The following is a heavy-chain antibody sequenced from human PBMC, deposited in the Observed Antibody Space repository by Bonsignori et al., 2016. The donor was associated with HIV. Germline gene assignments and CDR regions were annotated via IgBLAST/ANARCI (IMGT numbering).Heavy chain of an antibody. Sequence: EVRLVESGGGLIRPGGSLRLSCAASGLSVSGNYMNWVRQAPGKGLEWVSAIYRDGSAYYAASLKGRFTISRDNSKNTLFLQMNSLRPKDTAVYYCARGGLELRPGFLDFWGQGTLVTVSS. CDR1: GLSVSGNY. D-gene: IGHD1-7*01. V-gene: IGHV3-53*01. CDR3: ARGGLELRPGFLDF. CDR2: IYRDGSA. J-gene: IGHJ4*02.